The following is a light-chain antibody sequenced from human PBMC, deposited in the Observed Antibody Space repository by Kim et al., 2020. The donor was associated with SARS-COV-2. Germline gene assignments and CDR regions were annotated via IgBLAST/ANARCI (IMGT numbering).Light chain of an antibody. Sequence: GQRVTISCSGSISNIGSNTVNWYQQLPGTAPKLLIYSNNQRPSGVPDRFSGSKSGTSDSLAISGLQSEDEADYYCAAWDDSLNGVVFGGGTQLTVL. CDR3: AAWDDSLNGVV. CDR1: ISNIGSNT. J-gene: IGLJ2*01. CDR2: SNN. V-gene: IGLV1-44*01.